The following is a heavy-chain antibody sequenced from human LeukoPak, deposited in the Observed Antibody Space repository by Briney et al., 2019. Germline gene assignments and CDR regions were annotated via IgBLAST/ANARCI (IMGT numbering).Heavy chain of an antibody. CDR3: ARVNYDSSGYFFDY. V-gene: IGHV4-59*01. J-gene: IGHJ4*02. CDR2: IFYSGST. D-gene: IGHD3-22*01. CDR1: GGSISSYY. Sequence: SETLSLTCTVSGGSISSYYWSWIRQPPGKGLEWIGYIFYSGSTNYNPSLKSRVTISVDTSKNQFSLKLSSVTAADTAVYYCARVNYDSSGYFFDYWGQGTLVTVSS.